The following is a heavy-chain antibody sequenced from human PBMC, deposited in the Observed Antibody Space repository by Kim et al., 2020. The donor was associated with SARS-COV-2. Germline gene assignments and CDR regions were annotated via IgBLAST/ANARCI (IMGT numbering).Heavy chain of an antibody. CDR2: IYNSGST. CDR3: ARPRRSSSSSDY. J-gene: IGHJ4*02. D-gene: IGHD6-6*01. V-gene: IGHV4-4*02. Sequence: SETLSLTCAVSGGSISSSNWWSWVRQPPGKGLEWIGEIYNSGSTNYNPSLKSRVTISVDKSKNQFSLKLSSVTAADTAVYYCARPRRSSSSSDYWGQGTLVTVSS. CDR1: GGSISSSNW.